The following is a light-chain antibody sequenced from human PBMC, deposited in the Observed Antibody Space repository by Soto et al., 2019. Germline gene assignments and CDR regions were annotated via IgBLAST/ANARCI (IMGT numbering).Light chain of an antibody. CDR1: GGSIDSNY. V-gene: IGLV6-57*04. CDR3: QSYDSRNQV. J-gene: IGLJ2*01. CDR2: EDY. Sequence: NFMLSHPHSVSESLGKTVTISCTRTGGSIDSNYVQWYQQRPGSAPTIVIYEDYQRPSGVPDRFSGSIDSSSNSASLTIFGLKTEDEADYYCQSYDSRNQVFGGGTKLTVL.